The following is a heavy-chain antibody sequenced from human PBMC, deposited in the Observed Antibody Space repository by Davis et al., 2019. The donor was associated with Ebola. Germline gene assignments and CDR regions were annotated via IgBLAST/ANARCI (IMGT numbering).Heavy chain of an antibody. CDR3: ARDPGYSSGWYFDY. Sequence: LRLSCAVSGGSISSGGYSWSWIRQPPGKGLEWIGYIYHSGSTYYNPSLKSRVTISVDKSKNQFSLKLSSVTAADTAVYYCARDPGYSSGWYFDYWGQGTLVTVSS. J-gene: IGHJ4*02. CDR2: IYHSGST. CDR1: GGSISSGGYS. V-gene: IGHV4-30-2*01. D-gene: IGHD6-19*01.